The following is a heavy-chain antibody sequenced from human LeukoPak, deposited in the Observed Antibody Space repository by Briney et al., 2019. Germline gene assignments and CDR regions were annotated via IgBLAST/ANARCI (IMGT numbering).Heavy chain of an antibody. CDR3: ARDLHYYVAMDV. Sequence: PGGSLRLSCEASGFTFSAYAMTWVRQAPGQGLEWVSSIGSDNKPHYSESVKGRFTISRDNSKSMLFLQLNSLRAEDTALYYCARDLHYYVAMDVRGQGTTVTVSS. J-gene: IGHJ6*02. CDR1: GFTFSAYA. CDR2: IGSDNKP. D-gene: IGHD3-10*02. V-gene: IGHV3-23*01.